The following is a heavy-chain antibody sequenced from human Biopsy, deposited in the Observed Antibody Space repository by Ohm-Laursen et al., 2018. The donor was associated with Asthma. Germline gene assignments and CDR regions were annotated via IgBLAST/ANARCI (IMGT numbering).Heavy chain of an antibody. CDR1: GFTFSSYS. J-gene: IGHJ6*02. CDR2: ISYDGSNK. D-gene: IGHD3-3*01. V-gene: IGHV3-30*18. CDR3: AKDTEGRYDFWSGLSYNYYGMDV. Sequence: SLRLSCAASGFTFSSYSMYWVRQAPGKGLEWVAVISYDGSNKYYADSVKGRFTISRDNSKNTLYLQMNSLRAEDTAVYYCAKDTEGRYDFWSGLSYNYYGMDVWGQGTTVTVSS.